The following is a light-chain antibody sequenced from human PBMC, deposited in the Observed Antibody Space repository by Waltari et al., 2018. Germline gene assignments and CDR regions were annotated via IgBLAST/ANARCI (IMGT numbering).Light chain of an antibody. J-gene: IGLJ1*01. CDR2: EVN. CDR3: TSYAGSNNPYV. V-gene: IGLV2-8*01. CDR1: SSDVGGYNY. Sequence: QSALTQPPSASGSPGQSVTISCTGTSSDVGGYNYVSWYQQHPGKAPRLMIYEVNKRPSGVPDRFSGSKSGNTASLTVSVLQAEDEADYYCTSYAGSNNPYVFGAGTKVTVL.